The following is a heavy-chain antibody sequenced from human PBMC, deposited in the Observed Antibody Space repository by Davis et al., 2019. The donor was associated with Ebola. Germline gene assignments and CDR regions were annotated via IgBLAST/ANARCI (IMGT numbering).Heavy chain of an antibody. V-gene: IGHV1-46*01. D-gene: IGHD2-21*02. CDR1: GYTFTSYY. CDR3: ARGAYCGGDCYRNWFDP. J-gene: IGHJ5*02. CDR2: INPSGGST. Sequence: AASVKVSCKASGYTFTSYYMHWVRQAPGQGLEWMGIINPSGGSTSYAQKFQGRVTMTRDTSTSTVYMELSSLRSEDTAVYYCARGAYCGGDCYRNWFDPWGQGTLVTVSS.